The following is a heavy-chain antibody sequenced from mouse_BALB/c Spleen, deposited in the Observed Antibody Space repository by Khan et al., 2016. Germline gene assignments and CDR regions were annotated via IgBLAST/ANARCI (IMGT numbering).Heavy chain of an antibody. CDR3: ARDMVTGVYWYFDV. CDR2: IRNKANGYTT. D-gene: IGHD2-13*01. J-gene: IGHJ1*01. V-gene: IGHV7-3*02. CDR1: GFTFTDYY. Sequence: EVELVESGGGLVQPGGSLRLSCATSGFTFTDYYISWVRQPPGKALEWLGFIRNKANGYTTEYSASVKGQFTISRDNSQNILYLQMNTLRAEDSATYSCARDMVTGVYWYFDVWGAGTTVTVSS.